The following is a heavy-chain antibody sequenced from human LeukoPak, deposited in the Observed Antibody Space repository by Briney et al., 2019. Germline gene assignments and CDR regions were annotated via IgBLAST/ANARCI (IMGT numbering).Heavy chain of an antibody. CDR3: ARGGGSNGWYYYMDV. D-gene: IGHD3-16*01. J-gene: IGHJ6*03. CDR2: ITSSSRYI. Sequence: GGSLRLSCAASGFTFSTYSMNWVRQAPGKGLEWVSSITSSSRYIYYADSVKGRFTISRDNAKNSLYLQMNSLRAEDTAVYYCARGGGSNGWYYYMDVWGKGTTVTVSS. V-gene: IGHV3-21*01. CDR1: GFTFSTYS.